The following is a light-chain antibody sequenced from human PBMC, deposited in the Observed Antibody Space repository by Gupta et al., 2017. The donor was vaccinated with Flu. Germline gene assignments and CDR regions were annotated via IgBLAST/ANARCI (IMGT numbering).Light chain of an antibody. CDR2: DNN. Sequence: QSVLTQPPSVSGAPGQRGTISCTGSSSKIGAGYDVHWYQQLPGTAPKLLIYDNNNRPSGVPDRFSGSKSGTSASLAITGLQAEDEADYYCQSYDSSLSASVFGGGTKLTVL. CDR1: SSKIGAGYD. V-gene: IGLV1-40*01. J-gene: IGLJ2*01. CDR3: QSYDSSLSASV.